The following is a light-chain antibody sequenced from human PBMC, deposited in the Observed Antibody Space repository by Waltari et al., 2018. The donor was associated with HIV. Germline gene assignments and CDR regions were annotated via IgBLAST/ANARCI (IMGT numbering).Light chain of an antibody. CDR2: DVN. Sequence: QSALTQPPSASGSPGQSLTVPCPGTSIDLGYFNYVPWYQPHPGKAPKLLIYDVNKRPSGVPDRFSASKSGATASLTVSGLLAEDEADYYCAAYAGNNIVIFGGGTKVTV. J-gene: IGLJ2*01. V-gene: IGLV2-8*01. CDR3: AAYAGNNIVI. CDR1: SIDLGYFNY.